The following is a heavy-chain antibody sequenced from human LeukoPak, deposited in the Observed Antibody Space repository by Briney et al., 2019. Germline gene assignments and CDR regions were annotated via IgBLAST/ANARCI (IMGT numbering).Heavy chain of an antibody. D-gene: IGHD3-22*01. J-gene: IGHJ4*02. CDR1: GFTFSSYE. CDR3: ARPYYYDSSGSPLPPDY. CDR2: ISSSGSTI. V-gene: IGHV3-48*03. Sequence: GGSLRLSCAASGFTFSSYEMNWVRQAPGKGLEWVSYISSSGSTIYYAASVKGRFTISRDNAKNSLYLQMNSLRAEDTAVYYCARPYYYDSSGSPLPPDYWGQGTLVTVSS.